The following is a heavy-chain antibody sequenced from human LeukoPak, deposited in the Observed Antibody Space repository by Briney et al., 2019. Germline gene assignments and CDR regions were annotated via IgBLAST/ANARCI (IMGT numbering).Heavy chain of an antibody. J-gene: IGHJ4*02. Sequence: SQTLSLTCAISGDSVSSNSATWTFIRQSPSRGLEWLGRTYYRSKWFNEYAVSVKSRITINTDTSKNQFSLQLTSVTPEDTAMYFCARELGRRGTDYWGQGTLVTVSS. V-gene: IGHV6-1*01. D-gene: IGHD1-1*01. CDR2: TYYRSKWFN. CDR3: ARELGRRGTDY. CDR1: GDSVSSNSAT.